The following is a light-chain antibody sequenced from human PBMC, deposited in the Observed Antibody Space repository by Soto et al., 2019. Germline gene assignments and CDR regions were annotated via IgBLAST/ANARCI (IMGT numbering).Light chain of an antibody. CDR1: RTIGTN. CDR2: KTS. Sequence: IVMTQCPATVSVSPGESTSLSCRASRTIGTNLGWYQQKPGQAPRLLISKTSNRATGVPARFSGSGSGTEFTLTLTSLQSEDIAVYYCQQYADWPLTFGGGTKVDIK. V-gene: IGKV3-15*01. J-gene: IGKJ4*01. CDR3: QQYADWPLT.